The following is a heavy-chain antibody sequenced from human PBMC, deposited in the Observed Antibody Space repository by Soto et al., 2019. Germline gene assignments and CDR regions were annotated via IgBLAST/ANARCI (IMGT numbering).Heavy chain of an antibody. Sequence: QVQLVQSGAEMKEPGSSVKVSCKTSGGTFSSSAISWLRQAPGQGLEWMGGIIPLFRTPDYAQKFQGRVTISADASTSIAYMELRRLRSEDTAVYYCARDNDRLQLGGNYSYILDVWGQGTTITVSS. J-gene: IGHJ6*02. V-gene: IGHV1-69*12. D-gene: IGHD1-1*01. CDR2: IIPLFRTP. CDR1: GGTFSSSA. CDR3: ARDNDRLQLGGNYSYILDV.